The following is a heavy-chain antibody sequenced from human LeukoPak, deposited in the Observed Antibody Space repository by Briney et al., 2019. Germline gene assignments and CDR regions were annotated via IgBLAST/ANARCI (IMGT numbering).Heavy chain of an antibody. D-gene: IGHD3-22*01. J-gene: IGHJ4*02. CDR2: ISSSGSTI. CDR3: VTTLPDSSGYIYQGYFDY. V-gene: IGHV3-11*01. Sequence: GGSLRLFCAASGFTFSDYYMSWIRQAPGKGLEWVSYISSSGSTIYYADSVKGRFTISRDNAKSSLYLQMNSLRAEDTAVYYCVTTLPDSSGYIYQGYFDYWGQGTLVTVSS. CDR1: GFTFSDYY.